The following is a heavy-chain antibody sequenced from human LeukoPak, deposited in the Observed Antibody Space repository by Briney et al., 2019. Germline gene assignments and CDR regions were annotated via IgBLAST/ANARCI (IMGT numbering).Heavy chain of an antibody. V-gene: IGHV3-15*01. D-gene: IGHD3-3*01. CDR3: TDELLYHSN. CDR1: GFTFSNAW. Sequence: PGGSLRLSCAASGFTFSNAWMSWVRQAPGKGLEWVGRIKGKTDGETTDYAAPVKGRFTISRDDSKNTLYLQMNSLKTEDTAVYYCTDELLYHSNWGQGTLVTVSS. J-gene: IGHJ4*02. CDR2: IKGKTDGETT.